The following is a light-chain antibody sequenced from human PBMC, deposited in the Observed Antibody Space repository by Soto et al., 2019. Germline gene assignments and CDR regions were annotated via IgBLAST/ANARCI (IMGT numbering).Light chain of an antibody. Sequence: EIVLTQSPATLSLSPGERATLSCRASQSVSRYLAWYQQKPGQAPRLLIYDASNRATGIPARFSGSGSGTDFTLTISSLEPEDFAVYYCQERSNWRATFGQGTKLEIK. CDR2: DAS. V-gene: IGKV3-11*01. J-gene: IGKJ2*01. CDR3: QERSNWRAT. CDR1: QSVSRY.